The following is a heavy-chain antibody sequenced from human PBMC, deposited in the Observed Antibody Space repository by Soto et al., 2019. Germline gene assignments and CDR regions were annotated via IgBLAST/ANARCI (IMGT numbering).Heavy chain of an antibody. D-gene: IGHD2-2*01. V-gene: IGHV3-48*02. J-gene: IGHJ5*02. Sequence: PGGSLRLSCAASGFTFSSYSMNWVRQAPGKGLEWVSYISSSSTIYYADSVKGRFTISRDNAKNSLYLQMNSLRDEDTAVYYCARGLLSMNWFDPWGQGTLVTVSS. CDR3: ARGLLSMNWFDP. CDR1: GFTFSSYS. CDR2: ISSSSTI.